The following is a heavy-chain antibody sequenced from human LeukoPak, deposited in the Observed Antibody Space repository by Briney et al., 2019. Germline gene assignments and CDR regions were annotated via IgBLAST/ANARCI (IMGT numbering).Heavy chain of an antibody. Sequence: ASVKVSCKASGYTFTSYDINWVRQATGQGLEWMGWMNPNSGNTGYAQKFQDRVTMTRNTSISTAYMELSSLRSEDTAVYYCAREGNIQLWFDYYGMDVWGQGTTVTVSS. CDR1: GYTFTSYD. J-gene: IGHJ6*02. CDR3: AREGNIQLWFDYYGMDV. V-gene: IGHV1-8*01. CDR2: MNPNSGNT. D-gene: IGHD5-18*01.